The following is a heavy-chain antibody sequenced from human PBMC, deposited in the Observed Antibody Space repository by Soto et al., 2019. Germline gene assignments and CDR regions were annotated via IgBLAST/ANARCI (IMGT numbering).Heavy chain of an antibody. CDR2: IWYDGSNK. CDR1: GFTFSSYG. V-gene: IGHV3-33*01. Sequence: GGSLRLSCAASGFTFSSYGMHWVRQAPGKGLEWVAVIWYDGSNKYYADSVKGRFTISRDNSKNTLYLQMNSLRAEDTALYYCARAVFFNDAAITEIYTPYYFDYWGQGTLVTVSS. J-gene: IGHJ4*02. D-gene: IGHD2-21*01. CDR3: ARAVFFNDAAITEIYTPYYFDY.